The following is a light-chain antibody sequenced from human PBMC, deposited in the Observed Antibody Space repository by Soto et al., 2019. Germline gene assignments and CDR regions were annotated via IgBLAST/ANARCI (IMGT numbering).Light chain of an antibody. CDR2: KAY. J-gene: IGKJ1*01. V-gene: IGKV1-5*03. CDR1: QTISSW. Sequence: DXQMPESPSTLSGSVADRVTTTSRSSQTISSWVAWYQQQPGKAPNLLIYKAYTLKSGVPSRFSGSGSGTEFTLTISSLQTDDFATYYCQHYNSYSEAFGQGTKV. CDR3: QHYNSYSEA.